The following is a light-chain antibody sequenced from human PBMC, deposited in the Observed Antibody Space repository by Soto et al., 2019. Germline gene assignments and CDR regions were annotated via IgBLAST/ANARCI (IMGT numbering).Light chain of an antibody. Sequence: DLQMTQSPSTLSVSVGDRVTSTCRASQSFSRWLAWYQHKPGMAPKLLISETYHLESGVPSRFSGSGSGTEFTLTISSLQPDDFATYYCQQYNNFPRTFGQGTKLEIK. CDR2: ETY. CDR3: QQYNNFPRT. CDR1: QSFSRW. J-gene: IGKJ1*01. V-gene: IGKV1-5*03.